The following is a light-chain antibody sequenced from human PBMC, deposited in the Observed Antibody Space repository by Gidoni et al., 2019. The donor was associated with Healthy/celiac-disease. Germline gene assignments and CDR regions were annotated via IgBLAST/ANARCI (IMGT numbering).Light chain of an antibody. CDR2: DAA. Sequence: SQMSHSASSLSASVVDKVTITCQATQHISNYLNWYQQKQGEAPKLLIYDAANLAKGVASRCSGSGCWTDFTFTISSLQPEEIATYYCQQYDNIHLTFGGGTKVEIK. J-gene: IGKJ4*01. CDR3: QQYDNIHLT. CDR1: QHISNY. V-gene: IGKV1-33*01.